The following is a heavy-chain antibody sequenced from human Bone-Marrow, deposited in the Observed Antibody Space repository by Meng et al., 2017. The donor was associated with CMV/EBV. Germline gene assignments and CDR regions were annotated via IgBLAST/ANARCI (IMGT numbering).Heavy chain of an antibody. CDR1: GYSFTSHW. CDR2: IYPGDSDT. Sequence: GGSLRLSCKASGYSFTSHWIGWVRQMPGKGLEWMGVIYPGDSDTTYSPSFQGQATISADMSISTAYLQWSSLKASDTAMYYCAISDSSNWVFDFWGQGTLVTVSS. V-gene: IGHV5-51*01. D-gene: IGHD6-13*01. J-gene: IGHJ4*02. CDR3: AISDSSNWVFDF.